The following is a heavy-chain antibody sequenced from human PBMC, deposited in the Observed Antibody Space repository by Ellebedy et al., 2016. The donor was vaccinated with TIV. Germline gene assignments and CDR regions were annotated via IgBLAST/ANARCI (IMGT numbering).Heavy chain of an antibody. Sequence: SVKVSXKASGGTFSSYAISWVRQAPGQGLEWMGGIIPIFGTANYAQKFQGRVTITADKSTSTAYMELSSLRSEDTAVYYCATAGSSGKDYFDYWGQGTLVTDSS. D-gene: IGHD6-19*01. CDR3: ATAGSSGKDYFDY. CDR2: IIPIFGTA. J-gene: IGHJ4*02. CDR1: GGTFSSYA. V-gene: IGHV1-69*06.